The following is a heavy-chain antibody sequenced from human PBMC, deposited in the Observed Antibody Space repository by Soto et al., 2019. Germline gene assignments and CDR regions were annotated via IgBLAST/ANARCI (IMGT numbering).Heavy chain of an antibody. CDR3: ATSYNTGFEH. CDR2: IKVDSGYT. V-gene: IGHV1-18*04. J-gene: IGHJ5*02. CDR1: GYPFIKYG. Sequence: QLQLVQSAAEVKKPGASVRVSCKAYGYPFIKYGISWIRQAPEQGLEWMGWIKVDSGYTNYAQKFQGRVTMTADTSSDTAFMELRSMRLDDTAVYFCATSYNTGFEHWGQGTLV. D-gene: IGHD1-1*01.